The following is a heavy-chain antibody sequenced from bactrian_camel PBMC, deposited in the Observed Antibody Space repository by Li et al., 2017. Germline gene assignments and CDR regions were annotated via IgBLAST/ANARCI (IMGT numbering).Heavy chain of an antibody. J-gene: IGHJ4*01. V-gene: IGHV3S55*01. D-gene: IGHD2*01. CDR1: GFTYDAYC. CDR2: IDTNGST. Sequence: QVQLVESGGGAVPAGGSLRLSCSASGFTYDAYCMGWFRQAPGKKREGVAAIDTNGSTFYADSAKGRFTISKDNAKNTLYLQMNSLKPDDTAMYYCAYDLPRYCDLKVVTTRTRKYGQGTQVTVS.